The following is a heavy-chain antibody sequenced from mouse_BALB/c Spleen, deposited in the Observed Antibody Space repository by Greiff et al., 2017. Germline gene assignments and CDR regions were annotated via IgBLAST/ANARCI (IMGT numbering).Heavy chain of an antibody. Sequence: EVQRVEPGPDLVKPSQSLSLTCNVTGYSITSGCSWHWIRQFPGNILEWTGFIHYSGSTNFKPSLKGRISITRDTSSSQFLLQLNSVTTEDTATCYCANRYGDYAMDYWGQGTSVTVSS. V-gene: IGHV3-1*02. J-gene: IGHJ4*01. CDR1: GYSITSGCS. D-gene: IGHD2-14*01. CDR3: ANRYGDYAMDY. CDR2: IHYSGST.